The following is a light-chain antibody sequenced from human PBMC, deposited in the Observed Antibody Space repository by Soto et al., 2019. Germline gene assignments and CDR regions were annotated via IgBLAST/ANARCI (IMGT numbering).Light chain of an antibody. Sequence: VVKQFASRCSAYQEKRATLSCRASQSLYSDLAWYQQKPGQAPRLLIYGASTRATDMPGTFSGRGSGTEFTLTITSLRPEDCGVYCCQQYRSLPRTFCQGTKVAIK. CDR3: QQYRSLPRT. J-gene: IGKJ1*01. CDR2: GAS. V-gene: IGKV3-15*01. CDR1: QSLYSD.